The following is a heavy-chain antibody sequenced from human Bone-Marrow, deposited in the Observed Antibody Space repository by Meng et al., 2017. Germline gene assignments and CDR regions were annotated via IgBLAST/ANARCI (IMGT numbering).Heavy chain of an antibody. CDR1: GFTVSSNY. V-gene: IGHV3-53*01. J-gene: IGHJ6*02. CDR3: ARHDSGYSYGYNYYYGMDA. D-gene: IGHD5-18*01. Sequence: GGSLRLSCAASGFTVSSNYMSWVRQAPGKGLEWVSVIYSGGSTYYADSVKGRFTISRDNSKNTLYLQMNSLRAEDTAVYYCARHDSGYSYGYNYYYGMDAWGQGTTVTVSS. CDR2: IYSGGST.